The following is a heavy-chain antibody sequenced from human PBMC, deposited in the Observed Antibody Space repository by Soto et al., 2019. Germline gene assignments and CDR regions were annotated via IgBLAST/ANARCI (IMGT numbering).Heavy chain of an antibody. D-gene: IGHD3-10*01. Sequence: GESLKISCAASGFTFSSYGMHWVRQAPGKGLEWVAVISYDGSNKYYADSVKGRFTISRDNSKNTLYLQMNSLRAEDTAVYYCAKDESHYYYGSGSYYPDYWGQGTLVTVSS. CDR2: ISYDGSNK. CDR1: GFTFSSYG. J-gene: IGHJ4*02. V-gene: IGHV3-30*18. CDR3: AKDESHYYYGSGSYYPDY.